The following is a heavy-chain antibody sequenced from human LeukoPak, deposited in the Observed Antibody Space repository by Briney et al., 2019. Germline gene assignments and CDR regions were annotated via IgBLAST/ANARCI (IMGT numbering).Heavy chain of an antibody. D-gene: IGHD2-2*01. V-gene: IGHV3-23*01. Sequence: GGSLRLSCAASGFTFSSYGMSWVRQAPGKGLEWVSAISGSGDSTFYADSVKGRFTISRDNAKNSLYLQMNSLRAEDTAVYYCARGLHSLPRSTLDYWGQGTLVTVSS. CDR3: ARGLHSLPRSTLDY. CDR1: GFTFSSYG. J-gene: IGHJ4*02. CDR2: ISGSGDST.